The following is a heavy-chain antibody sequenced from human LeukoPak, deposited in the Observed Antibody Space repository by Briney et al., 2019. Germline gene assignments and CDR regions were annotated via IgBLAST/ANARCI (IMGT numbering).Heavy chain of an antibody. D-gene: IGHD6-13*01. CDR3: AGDSGGGSSSWYRWYYYYYGMDV. CDR1: GFTFSSYG. Sequence: GGSLRLSCAASGFTFSSYGMHWVRQAPGKGLEWVAVIWYDGSNKYYADSVKGRFTISRDNSKNTLYLQMNSLRAEDTAVYYCAGDSGGGSSSWYRWYYYYYGMDVWGQGTTVTVSS. V-gene: IGHV3-33*01. J-gene: IGHJ6*02. CDR2: IWYDGSNK.